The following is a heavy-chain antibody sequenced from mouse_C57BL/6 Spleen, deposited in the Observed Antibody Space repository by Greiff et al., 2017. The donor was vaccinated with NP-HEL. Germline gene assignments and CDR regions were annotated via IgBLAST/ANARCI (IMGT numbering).Heavy chain of an antibody. CDR1: GYTFTSYW. CDR2: IDPSDSYT. Sequence: QVHVKQPGAELVKPGASVKLSCKASGYTFTSYWMQWVKQRPGQGLEWIGEIDPSDSYTNYNQKFKGKATLTVDTSSSTAYMQLSSLTSEDSAVYYCARRGLWGQGTTLTVSS. D-gene: IGHD2-13*01. J-gene: IGHJ2*01. V-gene: IGHV1-50*01. CDR3: ARRGL.